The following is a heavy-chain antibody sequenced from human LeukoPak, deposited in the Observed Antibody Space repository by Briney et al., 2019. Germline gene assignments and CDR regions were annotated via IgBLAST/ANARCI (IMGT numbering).Heavy chain of an antibody. CDR1: GGSISGSF. D-gene: IGHD5-12*01. Sequence: SETLSLTCTVSGGSISGSFWTWIRQPAGKGLEWIGRMYSTGSNNYNPSLKSRVTMSLDTSKNHFSLNMTSVTAADTAVYYCAREPTSGREPTSGRPLDYWGQGTLVTVCS. CDR2: MYSTGSN. V-gene: IGHV4-4*07. J-gene: IGHJ4*02. CDR3: AREPTSGREPTSGRPLDY.